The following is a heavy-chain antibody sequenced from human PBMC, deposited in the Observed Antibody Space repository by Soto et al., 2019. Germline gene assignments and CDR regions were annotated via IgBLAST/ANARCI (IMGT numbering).Heavy chain of an antibody. D-gene: IGHD4-17*01. CDR2: IQYSGST. CDR3: AIRLPDRVLWDY. CDR1: GDSISGYY. V-gene: IGHV4-59*01. J-gene: IGHJ4*02. Sequence: QVQLQESGPGLVKPSETLSLTCTVSGDSISGYYWSWIRQPPGKGLEWIGYIQYSGSTNYNSSLKSRVTISVDTSMHQFSLNLNSVTAADTAVYYCAIRLPDRVLWDYWGQGTLFTVSS.